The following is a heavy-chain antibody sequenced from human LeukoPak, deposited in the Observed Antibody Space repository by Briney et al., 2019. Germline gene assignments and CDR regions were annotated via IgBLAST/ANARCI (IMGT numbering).Heavy chain of an antibody. CDR2: IYYSGST. V-gene: IGHV4-30-4*08. D-gene: IGHD4-17*01. CDR1: GGSFSGYY. Sequence: SETLSLTCAVYGGSFSGYYWSWIRQPPGKGLEWIGYIYYSGSTYYNPSLKSRVTISVDTSKNQFSLKLSSVTAADTAVYYCARDLTHYGDFDYWGQGTLVTVSS. CDR3: ARDLTHYGDFDY. J-gene: IGHJ4*02.